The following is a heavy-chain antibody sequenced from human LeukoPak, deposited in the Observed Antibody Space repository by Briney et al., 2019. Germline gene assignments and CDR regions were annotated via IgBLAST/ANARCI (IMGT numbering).Heavy chain of an antibody. V-gene: IGHV3-30*18. CDR2: ISHDGTVT. J-gene: IGHJ4*02. CDR1: GFTFSSYG. D-gene: IGHD6-13*01. Sequence: GSLELSCEASGFTFSSYGMEWGRPAPGKGAGGVSVISHDGTVTHYADSVTGRFTISRDSFTNTLYLQMDSLRTEDTAVYYCAKEGSQYASSWFDYWGQGTLVTVSS. CDR3: AKEGSQYASSWFDY.